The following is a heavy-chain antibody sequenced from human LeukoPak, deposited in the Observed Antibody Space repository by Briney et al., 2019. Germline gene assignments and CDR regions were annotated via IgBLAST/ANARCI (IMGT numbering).Heavy chain of an antibody. D-gene: IGHD6-13*01. J-gene: IGHJ5*02. CDR1: GYTFTSYA. V-gene: IGHV1-3*01. Sequence: ASVKVSCKASGYTFTSYAMHWVRQAPGQRLEWMGWINAGNGNTKYSQKFQGRVTITRDTSASTAYMELSSLRSEDTAVYYCARDVLDGGIAPYAGFDPWGQGTLVTVSS. CDR2: INAGNGNT. CDR3: ARDVLDGGIAPYAGFDP.